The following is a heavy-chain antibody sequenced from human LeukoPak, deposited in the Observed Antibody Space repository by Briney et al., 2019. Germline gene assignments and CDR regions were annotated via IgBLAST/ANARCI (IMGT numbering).Heavy chain of an antibody. CDR2: INHSGST. Sequence: SETLSLTCAVYGGSFSGYYWSWIRQPPGKGLEWIGEINHSGSTNYNPSLKSRVTISVDTSKNQFSLKLSSVTAADTAVYYCARQTRRYYYGSGSYYTWNWFDPWGQGTLVTVSS. CDR3: ARQTRRYYYGSGSYYTWNWFDP. V-gene: IGHV4-34*01. D-gene: IGHD3-10*01. CDR1: GGSFSGYY. J-gene: IGHJ5*02.